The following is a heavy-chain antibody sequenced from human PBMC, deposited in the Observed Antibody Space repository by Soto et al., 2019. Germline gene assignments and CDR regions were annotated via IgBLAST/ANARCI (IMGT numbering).Heavy chain of an antibody. CDR2: ISAYNGNT. J-gene: IGHJ4*01. D-gene: IGHD3-22*01. V-gene: IGHV1-18*01. CDR3: ARARYYYDSSGYYFPPAEIDY. Sequence: ASVKVSCKASGYTFTSHGISWVRQAPGQGLEWMGWISAYNGNTNYAQKLQGRVTMTTDTSTSTAYMELRSLRSDDTAVYYCARARYYYDSSGYYFPPAEIDYWG. CDR1: GYTFTSHG.